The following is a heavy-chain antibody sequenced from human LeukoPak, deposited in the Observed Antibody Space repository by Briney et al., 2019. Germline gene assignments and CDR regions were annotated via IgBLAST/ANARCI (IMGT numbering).Heavy chain of an antibody. CDR1: GFTFKDAW. CDR3: ATDRGDYGDYIRH. Sequence: KPGGSLRLSCAASGFTFKDAWMSWVRQAPGKGLEWVGRIISKKDGETTDYTAPVKGRFTILRDDSKDTLHLQMNSLRTEDTAIYFCATDRGDYGDYIRHWGQGTLVTVSS. CDR2: IISKKDGETT. J-gene: IGHJ4*02. D-gene: IGHD4-17*01. V-gene: IGHV3-15*01.